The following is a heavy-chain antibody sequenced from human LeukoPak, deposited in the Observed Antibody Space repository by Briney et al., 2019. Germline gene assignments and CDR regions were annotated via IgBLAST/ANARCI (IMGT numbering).Heavy chain of an antibody. Sequence: GGSLRLSCAASGFTVSSNYMSWVGQAPGKGLGGVSVIYSGGSTYYADSVKGRFTISRHNSKNTLYLQMNSLRAEDTAVYYCARSAYDYGEVYFDYWGQGTLVTVSS. D-gene: IGHD4-17*01. V-gene: IGHV3-53*04. CDR2: IYSGGST. J-gene: IGHJ4*02. CDR3: ARSAYDYGEVYFDY. CDR1: GFTVSSNY.